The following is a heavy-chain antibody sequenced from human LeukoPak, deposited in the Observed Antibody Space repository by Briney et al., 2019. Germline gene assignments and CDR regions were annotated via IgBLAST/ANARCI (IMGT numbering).Heavy chain of an antibody. CDR2: ISGSGGST. Sequence: PPGGSLRLSCAASGFTFSSYAMSWVRQAPGKGLEWVSAISGSGGSTYYADSVKGRFAISRDNSKNTLYLQMNSLRAEDTAVYYCAKVPVVGATRGGFDYWGQGTLVTVSS. V-gene: IGHV3-23*01. J-gene: IGHJ4*02. D-gene: IGHD1-26*01. CDR3: AKVPVVGATRGGFDY. CDR1: GFTFSSYA.